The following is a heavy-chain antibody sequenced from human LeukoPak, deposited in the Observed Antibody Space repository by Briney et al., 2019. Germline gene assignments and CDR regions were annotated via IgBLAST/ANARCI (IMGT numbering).Heavy chain of an antibody. D-gene: IGHD2-2*01. V-gene: IGHV4-34*01. Sequence: SETLSLTCAVYGGSFSGYYWSWIRQPPGKGLEWIGEINHSGSTNYNPSLKSRVTISVDTSKNQVSLKLSSVTAADTAVYYCARNVGYCSSTSCPSSWGQGTLVTVSS. CDR1: GGSFSGYY. CDR3: ARNVGYCSSTSCPSS. CDR2: INHSGST. J-gene: IGHJ5*02.